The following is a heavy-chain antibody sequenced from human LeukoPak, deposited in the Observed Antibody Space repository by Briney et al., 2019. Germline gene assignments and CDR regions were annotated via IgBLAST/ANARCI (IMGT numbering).Heavy chain of an antibody. CDR1: GFTFDDYA. V-gene: IGHV3-9*01. J-gene: IGHJ2*01. CDR2: ISWNSGSI. CDR3: AKDIDYYDSNWYFDL. Sequence: GGSLRLSCAASGFTFDDYAMHWVRQAPGKGLEWVSGISWNSGSIGYADSVKGRFTISRDNAKNSLYLQMNSLRAEDTALYYCAKDIDYYDSNWYFDLWGRGTLVTVSS. D-gene: IGHD3-22*01.